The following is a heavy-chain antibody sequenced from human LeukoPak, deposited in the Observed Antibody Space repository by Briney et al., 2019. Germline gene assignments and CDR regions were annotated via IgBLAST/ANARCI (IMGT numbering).Heavy chain of an antibody. CDR1: GYSFTSYW. V-gene: IGHV5-51*01. CDR3: ARLRYIVVVTANNWFDP. J-gene: IGHJ5*02. CDR2: IYPGDSDT. D-gene: IGHD2-21*02. Sequence: GESLKISCKGFGYSFTSYWIGWVRQMPGKGLEWMGIIYPGDSDTRYSPSFQGQVTISADKSISTAYLQWSSLKASDTAMYYCARLRYIVVVTANNWFDPWGQGTLVTVSS.